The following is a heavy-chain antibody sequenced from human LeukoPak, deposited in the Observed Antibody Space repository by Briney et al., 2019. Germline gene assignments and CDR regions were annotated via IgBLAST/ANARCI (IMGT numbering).Heavy chain of an antibody. V-gene: IGHV4-34*01. CDR1: GGPFSGYY. J-gene: IGHJ5*02. CDR2: INHSGST. CDR3: ARGRSSTPLWLRLVLRGGGFDP. Sequence: SETLSLTCAVYGGPFSGYYWSWIRQPPGKGLEWIGEINHSGSTNYNPSLKSRVTISVDTSKNQFSLKLSSVTAADTAVYYCARGRSSTPLWLRLVLRGGGFDPWGQGTLVTVSS. D-gene: IGHD5-12*01.